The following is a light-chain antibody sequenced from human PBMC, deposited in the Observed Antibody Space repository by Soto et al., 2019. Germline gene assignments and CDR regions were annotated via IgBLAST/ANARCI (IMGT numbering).Light chain of an antibody. CDR3: QQYYTSYT. Sequence: DTQMTQSPSSLSASLGDRVTITCRASQSIGDFLAWYQQKPGRAPKLLIYKASSLENGVPSRFSGSAYGTEFTLTISGLQPDDFATYYCQQYYTSYTFGQGTKLEIK. CDR1: QSIGDF. V-gene: IGKV1-5*03. J-gene: IGKJ2*01. CDR2: KAS.